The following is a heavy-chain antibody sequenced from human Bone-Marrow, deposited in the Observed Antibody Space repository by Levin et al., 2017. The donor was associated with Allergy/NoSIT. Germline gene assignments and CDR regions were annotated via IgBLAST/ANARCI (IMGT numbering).Heavy chain of an antibody. CDR1: GFTFSNHW. J-gene: IGHJ5*02. D-gene: IGHD2-2*01. V-gene: IGHV3-74*01. Sequence: GGSLRLSCAASGFTFSNHWMHWVRQAPGKGLVWVSRISTDGSSTTYADSVKGRFTISRDNAKNTLYLQMSSLRAEDTAVYFCARAPICPSCWFDPWGQGTLVTVSS. CDR3: ARAPICPSCWFDP. CDR2: ISTDGSST.